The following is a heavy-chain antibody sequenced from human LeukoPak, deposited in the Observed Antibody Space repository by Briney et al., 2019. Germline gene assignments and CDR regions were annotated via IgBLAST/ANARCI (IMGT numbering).Heavy chain of an antibody. J-gene: IGHJ3*02. D-gene: IGHD3-22*01. CDR1: GYTFTSYD. Sequence: ASVTVSCTASGYTFTSYDINWVRQAPGQGLEWMGWMNPNSGNTGYAQKFQGRVTMTRNTSISTAYMELSSLRSEDTAVYYCARDYYDSSGYFRSEDAFDIWGQGTMVTVSS. CDR3: ARDYYDSSGYFRSEDAFDI. CDR2: MNPNSGNT. V-gene: IGHV1-8*01.